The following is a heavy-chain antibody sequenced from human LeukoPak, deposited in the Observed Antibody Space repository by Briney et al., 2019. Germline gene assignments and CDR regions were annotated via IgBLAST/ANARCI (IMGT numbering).Heavy chain of an antibody. CDR2: ISYTGST. V-gene: IGHV4-59*12. Sequence: SETLSLTCTVSGVSISSYYWSWIRQPPGKGLEWIGYISYTGSTNYNPSLKSRVTISVDTSKNQFSLKLSSVTAADTAVYYCTREAGVGYCGGDCYPDPDYWGQGTLVTASS. CDR3: TREAGVGYCGGDCYPDPDY. D-gene: IGHD2-21*01. CDR1: GVSISSYY. J-gene: IGHJ4*02.